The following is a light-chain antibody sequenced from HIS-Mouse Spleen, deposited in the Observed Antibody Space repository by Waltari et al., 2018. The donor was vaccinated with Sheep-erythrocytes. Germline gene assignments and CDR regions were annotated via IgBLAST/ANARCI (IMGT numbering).Light chain of an antibody. J-gene: IGLJ1*01. Sequence: QSALTQPRSVSGSPGQSVTISCTGTSSDVGGYNYVSWYQQHPGKAPKLMIYDVSKRTSRVPDRLSGSKSGDTASLTISGLQAEDEADYYCCSYAGSYNHVFATGTKVTVL. CDR2: DVS. CDR1: SSDVGGYNY. V-gene: IGLV2-11*01. CDR3: CSYAGSYNHV.